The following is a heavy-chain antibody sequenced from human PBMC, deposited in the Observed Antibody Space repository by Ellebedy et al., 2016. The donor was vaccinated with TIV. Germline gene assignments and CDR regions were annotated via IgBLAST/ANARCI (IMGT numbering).Heavy chain of an antibody. CDR2: INANSANS. CDR3: TKGGGDIIIVPDYFYMDV. CDR1: GFNFAAYA. D-gene: IGHD3-10*01. V-gene: IGHV3-9*01. Sequence: GGSLRLXCAASGFNFAAYAMHWVRQRPGKGLEWVSGINANSANSFYAASVKGRFTISRDNAKNALYLQMNSLSPADTAFYFCTKGGGDIIIVPDYFYMDVWGKGTTVTVSS. J-gene: IGHJ6*03.